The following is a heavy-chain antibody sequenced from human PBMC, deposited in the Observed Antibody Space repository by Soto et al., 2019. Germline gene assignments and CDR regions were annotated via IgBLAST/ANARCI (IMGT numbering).Heavy chain of an antibody. CDR2: IIPMFGSA. V-gene: IGHV1-69*12. CDR3: ARGGDIVLGPTDSSWFDP. Sequence: QVQLVQSGAEVKKPGSSVKVSCKASGGTFSNYAISWVRQAPGQGLEWMGGIIPMFGSANYAQKFQGRVTITADESTSTAYRELSSLRAEDAAVWYCARGGDIVLGPTDSSWFDPWGQGTLVTVSS. CDR1: GGTFSNYA. J-gene: IGHJ5*02. D-gene: IGHD2-2*01.